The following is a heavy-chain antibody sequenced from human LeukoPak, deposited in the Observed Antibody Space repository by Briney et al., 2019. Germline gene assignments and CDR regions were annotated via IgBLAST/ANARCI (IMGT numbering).Heavy chain of an antibody. Sequence: GESLRLSCAASGFTFSSYSMNCVRHGQGKGLEWVSSISGSSSYINYADSVKGRFTISRDNAQNSLFLQLNSLRAEDTAVYYCARDPYSSGWYKDAFDIWGQGTMVTVSS. D-gene: IGHD6-19*01. CDR1: GFTFSSYS. CDR3: ARDPYSSGWYKDAFDI. CDR2: ISGSSSYI. V-gene: IGHV3-21*01. J-gene: IGHJ3*02.